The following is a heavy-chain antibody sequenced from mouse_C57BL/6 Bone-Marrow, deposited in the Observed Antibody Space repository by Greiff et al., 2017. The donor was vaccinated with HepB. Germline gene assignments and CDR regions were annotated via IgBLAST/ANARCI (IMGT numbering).Heavy chain of an antibody. CDR2: FYPGSGSI. V-gene: IGHV1-62-2*01. D-gene: IGHD3-3*01. J-gene: IGHJ2*01. CDR3: ARHEDQGGTETYYFDY. Sequence: VQRVESGAELVKPGASVKLSCKASGYTFTEYTIHWVKQRSGQGLEWIGWFYPGSGSIKYNEKFKDKATLTADKSSSTVYMELSRLTSEDSAVYFCARHEDQGGTETYYFDYWGQGATLTVSS. CDR1: GYTFTEYT.